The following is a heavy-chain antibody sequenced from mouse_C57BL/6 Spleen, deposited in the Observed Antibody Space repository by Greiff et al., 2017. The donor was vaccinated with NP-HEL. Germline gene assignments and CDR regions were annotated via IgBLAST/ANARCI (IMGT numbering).Heavy chain of an antibody. Sequence: EVQLVESGAGLVKPGGSLKLSCAASGFTFSSYAMPWVRQTPEKRLEWVGYISSGGGYIYYADNVKGRFTISGDKAWNTLYLQMSSLKSEDTAMNSCTRFLTTMVTPYDFDYWGQGTTLTVSS. CDR2: ISSGGGYI. D-gene: IGHD2-2*01. J-gene: IGHJ2*01. V-gene: IGHV5-9-1*02. CDR1: GFTFSSYA. CDR3: TRFLTTMVTPYDFDY.